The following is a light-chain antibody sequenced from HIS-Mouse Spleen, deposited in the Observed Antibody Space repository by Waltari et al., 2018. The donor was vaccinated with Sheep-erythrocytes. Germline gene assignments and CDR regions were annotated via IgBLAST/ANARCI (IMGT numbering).Light chain of an antibody. CDR2: RNN. Sequence: QSVLTQPPSASGTPGQRVTTSCSGSRSNIGSNYVYWYQQRPGTAPKLLIYRNNQRPSGVPDRFSGSKSGTSASLAISGLRSEDEADYYCAAWDDSLSGNWVFGGGTKLTVL. CDR3: AAWDDSLSGNWV. CDR1: RSNIGSNY. V-gene: IGLV1-47*01. J-gene: IGLJ3*02.